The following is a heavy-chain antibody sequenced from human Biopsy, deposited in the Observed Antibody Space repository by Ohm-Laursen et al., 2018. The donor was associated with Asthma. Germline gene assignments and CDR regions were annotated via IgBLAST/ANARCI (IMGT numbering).Heavy chain of an antibody. Sequence: GSSVKVSCKAPGGTFSNFAISWVRQAPGQGLEWLGGIMTVFGTTNYAQKFQGRVTITADESTSTAYMEVTSLRSEDTDIYYCARCQVGYSSGWSLLLKKIYYSGMDVWGQGTAVTVSS. V-gene: IGHV1-69*01. CDR1: GGTFSNFA. J-gene: IGHJ6*02. CDR3: ARCQVGYSSGWSLLLKKIYYSGMDV. CDR2: IMTVFGTT. D-gene: IGHD6-19*01.